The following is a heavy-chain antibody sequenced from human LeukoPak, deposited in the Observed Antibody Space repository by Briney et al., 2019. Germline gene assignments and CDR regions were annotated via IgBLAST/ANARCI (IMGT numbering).Heavy chain of an antibody. V-gene: IGHV1-8*01. D-gene: IGHD2-2*01. Sequence: ASVEVSCKASGYTFTSYDINWVRQATGQGLEWMGWMNPNSGNTSYAQKFQGRVTMTRNTSISTAYMELSSLRSEETAVYYCAREGYCSSTSCSGTLGMDVWGQGTTVTVSS. CDR2: MNPNSGNT. J-gene: IGHJ6*02. CDR1: GYTFTSYD. CDR3: AREGYCSSTSCSGTLGMDV.